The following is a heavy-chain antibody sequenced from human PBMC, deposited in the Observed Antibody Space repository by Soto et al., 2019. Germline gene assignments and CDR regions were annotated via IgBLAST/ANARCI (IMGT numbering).Heavy chain of an antibody. CDR1: GYTFTSYA. CDR3: ARRSDILTGYEY. V-gene: IGHV1-3*01. J-gene: IGHJ4*02. D-gene: IGHD3-9*01. CDR2: INAGNGNT. Sequence: ASVKVSCKASGYTFTSYAMHWVRQAPGQRLEWMGWINAGNGNTKYSQKFQGRVTITRDTSASTAYMELSSLRSEDTAVYYCARRSDILTGYEYWGQGTLVTVS.